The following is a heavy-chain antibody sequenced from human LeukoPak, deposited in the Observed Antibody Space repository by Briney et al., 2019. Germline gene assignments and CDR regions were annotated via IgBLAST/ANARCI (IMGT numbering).Heavy chain of an antibody. J-gene: IGHJ3*01. D-gene: IGHD2-2*01. CDR3: ARDFGHQLLLHDAFDV. CDR2: ISSSSSTI. V-gene: IGHV3-11*04. CDR1: GFTFSDYY. Sequence: RSGGSLRLSCAASGFTFSDYYMSWIRQAPGKGLEWVSYISSSSSTIYYADSVKGRFTISRDNAKNSLYLQMNSLRAEDTAVYYCARDFGHQLLLHDAFDVWGQGTMVTVS.